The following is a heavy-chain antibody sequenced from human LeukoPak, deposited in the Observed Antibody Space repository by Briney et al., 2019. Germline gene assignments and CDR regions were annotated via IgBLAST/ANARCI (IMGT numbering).Heavy chain of an antibody. J-gene: IGHJ4*02. CDR3: ASEFAAAGDYFDY. CDR1: GFTFSSYW. Sequence: PGGSLRLSCAAFGFTFSSYWMSWVRQAPGKGLEWVANIKQDGSEKYYVDSVKGRFTISRDNAKNSLYLQMNSLRAEDTAVYYCASEFAAAGDYFDYWGQGTLVTVSS. CDR2: IKQDGSEK. D-gene: IGHD6-13*01. V-gene: IGHV3-7*01.